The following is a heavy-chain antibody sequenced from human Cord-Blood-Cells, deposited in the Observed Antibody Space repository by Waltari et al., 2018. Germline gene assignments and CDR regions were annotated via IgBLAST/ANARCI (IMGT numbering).Heavy chain of an antibody. CDR3: ARGGCSSTSCFYYYYGMDV. CDR2: IYYSGST. J-gene: IGHJ6*02. Sequence: QVQLQESVPGLVKPSETLSLTCTVSGGSISSHYWSWIRQPPGTGLEWIGYIYYSGSTNYNPSLKSRVTISVDTSKNQFSLKLSSVTAADTAVYYCARGGCSSTSCFYYYYGMDVWGQGTTVTVSS. D-gene: IGHD2-2*01. V-gene: IGHV4-59*11. CDR1: GGSISSHY.